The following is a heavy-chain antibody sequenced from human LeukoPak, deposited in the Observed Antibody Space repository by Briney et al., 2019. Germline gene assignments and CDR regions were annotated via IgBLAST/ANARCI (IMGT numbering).Heavy chain of an antibody. D-gene: IGHD6-19*01. CDR1: GYTFTGYY. J-gene: IGHJ4*02. CDR2: INPNSGGT. Sequence: SVKVSCRAAGYTFTGYYIHWVRQAPGQGLEWMGWINPNSGGTNYEQKFQGRVTMTRDTSITTAYMELSRLRSDDTAVYYCAVLYSSGSIDYWGQGTLVTVSS. CDR3: AVLYSSGSIDY. V-gene: IGHV1-2*02.